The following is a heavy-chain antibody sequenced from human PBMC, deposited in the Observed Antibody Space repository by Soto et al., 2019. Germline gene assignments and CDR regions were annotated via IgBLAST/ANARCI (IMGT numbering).Heavy chain of an antibody. Sequence: GTLRLSCAASVFTFSSYSMNWVRQAPGKGLEWVSSISSSSSYIYYADSVKGRFTISRDNAKNSLYLQMNSLRAEDTAVYYCARDRYSSSSFSWFDPWGQGTLVTVSS. V-gene: IGHV3-21*01. CDR2: ISSSSSYI. D-gene: IGHD6-6*01. CDR1: VFTFSSYS. CDR3: ARDRYSSSSFSWFDP. J-gene: IGHJ5*02.